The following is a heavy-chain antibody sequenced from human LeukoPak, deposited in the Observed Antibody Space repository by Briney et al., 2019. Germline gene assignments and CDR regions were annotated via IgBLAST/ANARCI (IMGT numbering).Heavy chain of an antibody. CDR1: GYTFTGYY. D-gene: IGHD1-1*01. J-gene: IGHJ4*02. CDR2: INPNSGGT. CDR3: ARLRTTSFPNFDY. Sequence: ASVEVSCKASGYTFTGYYMHWVRQAPGQGLEWMGWINPNSGGTNYAQKFQGRVTMTRDTSISTAYMELSRLRSDDTAAYYCARLRTTSFPNFDYWGQGTLVTVSS. V-gene: IGHV1-2*02.